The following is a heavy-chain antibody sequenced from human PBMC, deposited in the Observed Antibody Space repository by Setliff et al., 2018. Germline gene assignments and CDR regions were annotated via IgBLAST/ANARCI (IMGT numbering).Heavy chain of an antibody. D-gene: IGHD1-1*01. CDR3: VPHPNAYNDF. V-gene: IGHV3-23*01. J-gene: IGHJ4*02. Sequence: PGGSLRLSCAASGFGFSTNAMNWVRQTPGLGLEWVSAISTTGGATYYRESVKGRFTISRDESKNTLYLQMNSLRPEDTAIYYCVPHPNAYNDFWGQGTLVTISS. CDR1: GFGFSTNA. CDR2: ISTTGGAT.